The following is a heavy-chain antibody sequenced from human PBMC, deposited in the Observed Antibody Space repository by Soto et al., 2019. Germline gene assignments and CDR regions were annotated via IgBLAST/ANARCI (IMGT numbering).Heavy chain of an antibody. CDR2: IHYSGST. CDR1: GGSVSSGGYY. CDR3: ARAGGAGSGHDWFDP. J-gene: IGHJ5*02. Sequence: SETLSLTCNVSGGSVSSGGYYWSWIRQHPGKGLEWIGYIHYSGSTYYNPSLKSRVTMSIDTSMNLFSLNLSSVTAADTAVYYCARAGGAGSGHDWFDPWGQGTLVTVSS. V-gene: IGHV4-31*03. D-gene: IGHD6-13*01.